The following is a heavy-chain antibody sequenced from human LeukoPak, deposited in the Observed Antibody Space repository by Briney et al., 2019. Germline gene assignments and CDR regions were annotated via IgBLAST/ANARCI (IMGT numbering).Heavy chain of an antibody. Sequence: SVKVSCKASGGTFISYANRWVRQAPGQGLEWMGRIIPILGIANYAQKFRGRVTITADKSTSTAYMELSSLRSEDTAVYYCARERTVTTLWWVDPWGQGTLVTVSS. V-gene: IGHV1-69*04. CDR2: IIPILGIA. CDR3: ARERTVTTLWWVDP. D-gene: IGHD4-17*01. J-gene: IGHJ5*02. CDR1: GGTFISYA.